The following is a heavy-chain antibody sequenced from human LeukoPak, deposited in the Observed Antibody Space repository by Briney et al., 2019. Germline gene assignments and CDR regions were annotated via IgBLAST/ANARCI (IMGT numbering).Heavy chain of an antibody. CDR3: ARTLWSHYFDY. D-gene: IGHD3-10*01. J-gene: IGHJ4*02. CDR1: GGSISSYY. V-gene: IGHV4-59*08. CDR2: IYYSGST. Sequence: SETLSLTCTVSGGSISSYYWSWIRQPPGEGLEWIGYIYYSGSTNYNPSLKSRVTISVDTSKNQFSLKLSSVTAADTAVYYCARTLWSHYFDYWGQGTLVTVSS.